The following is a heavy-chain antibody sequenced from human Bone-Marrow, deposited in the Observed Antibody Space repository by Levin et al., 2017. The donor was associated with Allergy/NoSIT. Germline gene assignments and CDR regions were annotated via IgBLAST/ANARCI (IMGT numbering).Heavy chain of an antibody. J-gene: IGHJ4*02. CDR3: AKEYSTPYYFDQ. Sequence: PGGSLRLSCAASGFTFSIYDMHWVRQVPGKGLEWVAVVSSDGNTKNFADSVKGRFAISRDNSKNTLYLQMNGLRPEDTAVYYCAKEYSTPYYFDQWGQGTLVTVSS. V-gene: IGHV3-30*18. CDR1: GFTFSIYD. D-gene: IGHD6-13*01. CDR2: VSSDGNTK.